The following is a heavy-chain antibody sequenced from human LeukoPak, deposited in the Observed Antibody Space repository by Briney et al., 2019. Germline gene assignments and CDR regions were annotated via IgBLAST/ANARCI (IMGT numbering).Heavy chain of an antibody. J-gene: IGHJ4*02. Sequence: PGGSLRLSCAASGFTFSSYGMHWVRQAPGKGLEWVAVIANDGRDKKYADSVQGRFTISRDNSKNTLYLQMNSLRAVDTAVYYCAKDRKLGPADYYFDFWGRGTLVTVAS. CDR1: GFTFSSYG. CDR2: IANDGRDK. CDR3: AKDRKLGPADYYFDF. V-gene: IGHV3-30*18. D-gene: IGHD7-27*01.